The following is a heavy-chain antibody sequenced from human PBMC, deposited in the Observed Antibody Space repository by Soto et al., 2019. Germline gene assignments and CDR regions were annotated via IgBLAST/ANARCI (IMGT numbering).Heavy chain of an antibody. Sequence: SETLSLTCTVSGGSISSSSYYWGWIRQPPGKGLEWIGSIYYSGSTYYNPSLKSRVTISVDTSKNQFSLKLSSVTAADTAVYYCARSYMVRGVANWLDPWVQGTLVT. CDR2: IYYSGST. V-gene: IGHV4-39*01. J-gene: IGHJ5*02. CDR1: GGSISSSSYY. D-gene: IGHD3-10*01. CDR3: ARSYMVRGVANWLDP.